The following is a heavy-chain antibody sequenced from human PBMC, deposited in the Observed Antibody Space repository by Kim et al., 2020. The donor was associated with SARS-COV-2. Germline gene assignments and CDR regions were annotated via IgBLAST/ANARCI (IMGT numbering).Heavy chain of an antibody. CDR1: GFTFSDFY. CDR3: VRAAETYGPEEF. D-gene: IGHD6-13*01. J-gene: IGHJ4*02. V-gene: IGHV3-11*03. Sequence: GGSLRLSCLASGFTFSDFYMTWIRQAPGKGLEWISYISATSQYTNSADSVKGRFTISRDNAKNSLYLQMSSLRAEDTDVYFCVRAAETYGPEEFWGQGT. CDR2: ISATSQYT.